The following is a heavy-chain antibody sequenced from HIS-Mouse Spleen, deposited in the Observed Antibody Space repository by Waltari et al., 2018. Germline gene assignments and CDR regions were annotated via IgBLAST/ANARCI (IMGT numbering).Heavy chain of an antibody. CDR2: ISYDGSNK. J-gene: IGHJ4*02. CDR3: AKDRGSPLYFDY. D-gene: IGHD1-26*01. Sequence: QVQLVESGGGVVQPGRSLSLSCAASGFTFSSNGMHWGRQAPGKGLEWVAVISYDGSNKYYADSVKGRFTISRDNSKNTLYLQMNSLRAEDTAVYYCAKDRGSPLYFDYWGQGTLVTVSS. CDR1: GFTFSSNG. V-gene: IGHV3-30*18.